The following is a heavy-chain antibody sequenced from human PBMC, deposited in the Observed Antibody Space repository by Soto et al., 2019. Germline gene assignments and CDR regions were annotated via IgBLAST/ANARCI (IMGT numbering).Heavy chain of an antibody. CDR3: AKDRYLDHDSRGYLFDN. J-gene: IGHJ4*02. V-gene: IGHV3-23*01. CDR2: ISRYGDIT. CDR1: GFTFNIYA. Sequence: EVQLLESGGDLIQPGGSLRLSCAASGFTFNIYAMTWVRQAPGRGLEWVSAISRYGDITYYADSVEGRFSISRDNSKNTLYLQMNSLRAEDTAVYDCAKDRYLDHDSRGYLFDNWGQGTRVTVSS. D-gene: IGHD3-22*01.